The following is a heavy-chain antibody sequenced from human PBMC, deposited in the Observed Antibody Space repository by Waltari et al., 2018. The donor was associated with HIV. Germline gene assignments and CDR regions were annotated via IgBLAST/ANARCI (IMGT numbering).Heavy chain of an antibody. J-gene: IGHJ4*02. D-gene: IGHD3-22*01. V-gene: IGHV4-38-2*01. CDR1: DYSINSGYF. CDR3: ARVPHYYDGSGPPVLDYFDY. Sequence: QVQLQESGPGLVKPSETLSLLCAVSDYSINSGYFWGWIRQPPGKGLEYIGGVDRSGSTYYNPSLKSRVTISVDTSKNQFSLKVSSVTAADTAVYYCARVPHYYDGSGPPVLDYFDYWGQGTLVTVSS. CDR2: VDRSGST.